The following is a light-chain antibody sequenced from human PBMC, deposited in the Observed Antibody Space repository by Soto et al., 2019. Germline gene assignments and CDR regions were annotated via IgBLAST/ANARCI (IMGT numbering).Light chain of an antibody. Sequence: SALSQPPSVSGSPGQSVTISCTGTSSDVGSYNRVSWYQQPPGTAPKLMIYEVSNRPSGVPDRFSGSKSGNTASLTISGLQAEDEADYYRNSYTSSSTYVFGTGTKVTVL. CDR3: NSYTSSSTYV. V-gene: IGLV2-18*02. J-gene: IGLJ1*01. CDR2: EVS. CDR1: SSDVGSYNR.